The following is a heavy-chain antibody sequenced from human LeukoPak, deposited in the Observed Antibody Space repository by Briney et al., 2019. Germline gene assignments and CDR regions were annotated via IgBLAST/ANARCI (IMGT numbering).Heavy chain of an antibody. CDR3: ARDPGSSWQSDY. D-gene: IGHD6-13*01. CDR2: ISSSSSYI. CDR1: GFTFSSYS. J-gene: IGHJ4*02. Sequence: PGGPLRLSCAASGFTFSSYSMNWVRQAPGKGLEWVSSISSSSSYIYYADSVKGRFTISRDNAKNSLYLQMNSLRAEDTAVYYCARDPGSSWQSDYWGQGTLVTVSS. V-gene: IGHV3-21*01.